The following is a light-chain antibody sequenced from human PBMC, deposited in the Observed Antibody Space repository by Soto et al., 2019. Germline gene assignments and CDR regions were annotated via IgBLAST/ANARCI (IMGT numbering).Light chain of an antibody. Sequence: QSALTQPASVSGSPGQSITISCTGTSSDIGSYNLVSWYQHLPGKAPKLIIYEGTKRSSGVSNRFSGSKSGNTASLTISGVQAEDAADYYCCAYAGSATFVVCGGGTKLTVL. CDR2: EGT. V-gene: IGLV2-23*03. CDR1: SSDIGSYNL. J-gene: IGLJ3*02. CDR3: CAYAGSATFVV.